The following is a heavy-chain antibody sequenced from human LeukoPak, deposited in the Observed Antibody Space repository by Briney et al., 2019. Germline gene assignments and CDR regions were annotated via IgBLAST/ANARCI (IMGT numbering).Heavy chain of an antibody. D-gene: IGHD5-24*01. CDR3: VRDRELTY. J-gene: IGHJ4*02. Sequence: PSETLSLTCTVSDGSTSIYYWSWIRQPPGKGLEWIGYIYNSGSTIYNPSLKSRVTISADTSKNQFSLKLSSVTAADTAVYYCVRDRELTYWGQGTLVTVSS. CDR1: DGSTSIYY. CDR2: IYNSGST. V-gene: IGHV4-59*01.